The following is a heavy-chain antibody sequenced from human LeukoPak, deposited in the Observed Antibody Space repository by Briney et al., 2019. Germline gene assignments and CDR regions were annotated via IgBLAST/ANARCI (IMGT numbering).Heavy chain of an antibody. CDR3: ARGWRSTYTYYYGMDV. J-gene: IGHJ6*02. D-gene: IGHD4-11*01. CDR1: GGSISSYY. CDR2: IYYSGST. Sequence: SETLSLTCTVSGGSISSYYWSWIRQPPGKGLEWIGYIYYSGSTNYNPSLKSRVTMSVDTSKNQFSLKLSSVTAADTAVYYCARGWRSTYTYYYGMDVWGQGTTVTVSS. V-gene: IGHV4-59*01.